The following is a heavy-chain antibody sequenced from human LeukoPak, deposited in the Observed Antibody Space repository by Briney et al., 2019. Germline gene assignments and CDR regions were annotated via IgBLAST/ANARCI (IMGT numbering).Heavy chain of an antibody. CDR3: ANGPNYNILTGFYKDKAAILDY. CDR2: IIPIFGTA. CDR1: GGTFSSYA. Sequence: ASVKVSCKASGGTFSSYAISWVRQAPGQGLEWMGGIIPIFGTANYAQKFQGRVTITADESTSTAYMELSSLRAEDTALYYCANGPNYNILTGFYKDKAAILDYWGQGTLVTVSS. V-gene: IGHV1-69*13. J-gene: IGHJ4*02. D-gene: IGHD3-9*01.